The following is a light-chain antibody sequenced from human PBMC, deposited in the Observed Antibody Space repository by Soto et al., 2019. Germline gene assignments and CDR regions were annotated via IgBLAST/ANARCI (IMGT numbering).Light chain of an antibody. Sequence: ALTQPASVSGSPGQSITISCTGTSSDVGGYNYVSWYQQHPGKAPKLMIYDVSDRPSGVSNRFSGSKSGNTASLTISGLQAEDEADYYCSSFTSRNTYVFGTGTKVTVL. J-gene: IGLJ1*01. CDR1: SSDVGGYNY. V-gene: IGLV2-14*01. CDR2: DVS. CDR3: SSFTSRNTYV.